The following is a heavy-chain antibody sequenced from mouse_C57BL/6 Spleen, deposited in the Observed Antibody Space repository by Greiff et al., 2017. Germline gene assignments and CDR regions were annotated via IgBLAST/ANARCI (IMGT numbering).Heavy chain of an antibody. CDR2: IYPGDGDT. V-gene: IGHV1-82*01. CDR3: ARGYGRDYYAMDY. D-gene: IGHD1-1*01. J-gene: IGHJ4*01. CDR1: GYAFSSSW. Sequence: QVQLQQSGPELVKPGASVKISCKASGYAFSSSWMNWVKQRPGKGLEWIGRIYPGDGDTNYNGKFKGKATLTADKSSSTAYMQLSSLTSEDSAVYFCARGYGRDYYAMDYGGQGTSVTVSS.